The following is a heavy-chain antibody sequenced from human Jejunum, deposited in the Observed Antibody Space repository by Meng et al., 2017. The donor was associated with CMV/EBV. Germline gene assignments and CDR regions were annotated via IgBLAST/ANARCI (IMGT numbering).Heavy chain of an antibody. J-gene: IGHJ6*02. Sequence: VPGASITDSYWAWIRQTPGKGLDCIAYVYPTGPTHYNPSLKSRVAISADTSKNQFSLRLNSVTAADTALYYCARDTFARRNGMDVWGQGIAVTVSS. V-gene: IGHV4-59*01. CDR3: ARDTFARRNGMDV. CDR1: GASITDSY. CDR2: VYPTGPT.